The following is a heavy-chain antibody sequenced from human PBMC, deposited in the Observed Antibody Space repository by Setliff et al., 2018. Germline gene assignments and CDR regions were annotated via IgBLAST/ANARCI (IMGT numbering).Heavy chain of an antibody. D-gene: IGHD3-3*02. J-gene: IGHJ4*02. CDR2: ISGDGGST. CDR1: GFAFSSYS. V-gene: IGHV3-23*01. Sequence: GSLRLSCPASGFAFSSYSMNWVRQAPGEGLEWVSGISGDGGSTYYADSVKGRFTSSRDISKNTLYLQMNSLRAEDTAVYYCARDLRTLSILDYWGQGALVTVSS. CDR3: ARDLRTLSILDY.